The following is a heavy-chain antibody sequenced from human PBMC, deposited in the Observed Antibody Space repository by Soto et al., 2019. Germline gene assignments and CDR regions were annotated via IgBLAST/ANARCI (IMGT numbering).Heavy chain of an antibody. J-gene: IGHJ4*02. CDR1: GYTFISYW. CDR3: ARIIAASGTGFDY. V-gene: IGHV5-51*01. CDR2: IYPGDSDT. D-gene: IGHD3-16*02. Sequence: GESLKISCKGSGYTFISYWIGWVLQKPWKGLEWMGMIYPGDSDTRYSPSFQGQVTISADKSINTAYLQWSSLEASDTAVYYCARIIAASGTGFDYWGQGTLVTVSS.